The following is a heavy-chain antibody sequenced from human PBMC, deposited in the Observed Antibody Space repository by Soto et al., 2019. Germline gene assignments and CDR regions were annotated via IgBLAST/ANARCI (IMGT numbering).Heavy chain of an antibody. D-gene: IGHD5-18*01. CDR3: ARDEWIQLWFQIDYGMDV. CDR1: GYTFTGYY. V-gene: IGHV1-2*02. Sequence: QVQLVQSGAEVKKPGASVKVSCKASGYTFTGYYMHWVRQAPGQGLEWMGWINPNSGGTNYAQKFQGRVTMTRDPSISTAYMELSRLRSDDTAVYYCARDEWIQLWFQIDYGMDVWGQGTTVTVSS. CDR2: INPNSGGT. J-gene: IGHJ6*02.